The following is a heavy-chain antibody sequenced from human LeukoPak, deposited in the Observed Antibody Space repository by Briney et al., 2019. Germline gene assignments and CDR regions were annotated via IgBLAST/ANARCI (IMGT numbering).Heavy chain of an antibody. J-gene: IGHJ5*02. D-gene: IGHD2-15*01. CDR3: ARAPYCSGGSCYWSRNWFDP. Sequence: RGSLRLSCAASGFTFSSYWMSWVRQAPGKGLEWVANIKQDGSEKYYVDSVKGRFTISRDNAKNSLYLQMNSLRAEDTAVYYCARAPYCSGGSCYWSRNWFDPWGQGTLVTVSS. CDR1: GFTFSSYW. CDR2: IKQDGSEK. V-gene: IGHV3-7*01.